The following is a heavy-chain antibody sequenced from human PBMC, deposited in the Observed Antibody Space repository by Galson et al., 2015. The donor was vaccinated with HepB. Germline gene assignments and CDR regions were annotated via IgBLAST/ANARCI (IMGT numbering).Heavy chain of an antibody. CDR3: TSFGY. V-gene: IGHV3-33*01. Sequence: SLRLSCAASGFDFSTYGMHWVRQAPGKGLDWVAVIRSDGSERYYADSVKGRFTIARDNSKNTVYLQMNSLRGEDTAVYYCTSFGYWGQGTLVTVSS. CDR2: IRSDGSER. CDR1: GFDFSTYG. J-gene: IGHJ4*02.